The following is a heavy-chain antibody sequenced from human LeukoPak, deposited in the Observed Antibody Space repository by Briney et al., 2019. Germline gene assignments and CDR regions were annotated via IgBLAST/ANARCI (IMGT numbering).Heavy chain of an antibody. CDR3: ARYSYCGGDCYPTASDAFDI. CDR2: IYYSGST. D-gene: IGHD2-21*02. Sequence: SETLSLACTVSGGSISSYYWSWIRQPPGKGLEWIGHIYYSGSTNYNPSLKSRVTISVDTSKNQFSLKLSSVTAADTAVYYCARYSYCGGDCYPTASDAFDIWGQGTMVTVSS. CDR1: GGSISSYY. J-gene: IGHJ3*02. V-gene: IGHV4-59*01.